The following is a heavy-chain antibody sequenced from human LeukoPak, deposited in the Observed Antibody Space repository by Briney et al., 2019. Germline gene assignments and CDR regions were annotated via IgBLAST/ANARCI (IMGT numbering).Heavy chain of an antibody. Sequence: GRSLRLSCAASGFTFSTAVMHLVRQAPGKGLEWVTLISFDGSNKYYADSVKGRFTISRDNSKDRLYLQMNGLRPDDTAVYYCARGIYYDILTGPPDYWGQGTLVTVSS. CDR3: ARGIYYDILTGPPDY. CDR2: ISFDGSNK. V-gene: IGHV3-30*04. CDR1: GFTFSTAV. D-gene: IGHD3-9*01. J-gene: IGHJ4*02.